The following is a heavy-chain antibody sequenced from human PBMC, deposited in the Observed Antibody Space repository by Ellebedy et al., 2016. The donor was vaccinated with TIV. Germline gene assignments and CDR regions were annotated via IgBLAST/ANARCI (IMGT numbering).Heavy chain of an antibody. CDR3: ARDREYWYFDL. CDR1: GYTFTSYA. J-gene: IGHJ2*01. Sequence: AASVKVSCKASGYTFTSYAITWVRQAPGQGLEWMGWINTNTGNPTYAQGFTGRFVFSLDTSVSTAYLQIRSLKAEDTAVYYCARDREYWYFDLWGRGTLVTVSS. V-gene: IGHV7-4-1*01. CDR2: INTNTGNP.